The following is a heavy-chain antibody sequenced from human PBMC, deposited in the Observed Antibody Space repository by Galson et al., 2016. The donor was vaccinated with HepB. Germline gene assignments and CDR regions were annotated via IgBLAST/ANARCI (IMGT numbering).Heavy chain of an antibody. CDR2: ISAYNGNT. CDR1: GYTFTSYG. Sequence: SVKVSCKASGYTFTSYGISWVRQAPGQGPEWMGWISAYNGNTNYAQKLQGRVTMTTDTSTSTAYMELRSLRSDDTAVYYCARGPMVVTDYGRGWPHFDNWGQGTLVTVSS. CDR3: ARGPMVVTDYGRGWPHFDN. J-gene: IGHJ4*02. V-gene: IGHV1-18*01. D-gene: IGHD6-19*01.